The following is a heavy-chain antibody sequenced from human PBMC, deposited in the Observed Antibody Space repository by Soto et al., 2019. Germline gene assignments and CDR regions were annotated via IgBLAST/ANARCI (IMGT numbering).Heavy chain of an antibody. CDR2: IYYRGNA. D-gene: IGHD3-9*01. CDR3: SSLEGLATNSYYFDF. J-gene: IGHJ4*02. CDR1: DDSINSDKYY. V-gene: IGHV4-39*01. Sequence: QLQLQESGPGLVKPSETLSLTCSVSDDSINSDKYYWGWIRQPPGKGLEWIGSIYYRGNAYYNPSLQSRVTISLDKDKSQFSLKLNSVTATDSAVYFCSSLEGLATNSYYFDFWGPGALVTVSS.